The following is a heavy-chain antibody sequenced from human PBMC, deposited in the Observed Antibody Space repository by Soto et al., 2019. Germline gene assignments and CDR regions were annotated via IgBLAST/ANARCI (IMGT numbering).Heavy chain of an antibody. V-gene: IGHV3-23*01. CDR1: GFTFSSYA. CDR3: ARLTSCGGSPYFDY. Sequence: PGGSLRLSCATSGFTFSSYAMSWVRQAPGKGLEWVSAISGSGGSTYYADSVKGRFTISRDNSKNTLYLQMNSLRAEDTAVYYCARLTSCGGSPYFDYWGQGTLVTVSS. D-gene: IGHD2-21*01. CDR2: ISGSGGST. J-gene: IGHJ4*02.